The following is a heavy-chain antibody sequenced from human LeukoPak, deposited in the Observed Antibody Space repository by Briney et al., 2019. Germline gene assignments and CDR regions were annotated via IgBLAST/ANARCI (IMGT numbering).Heavy chain of an antibody. CDR3: ARGGGSYYGFNQPNYYYYGMDV. V-gene: IGHV1-46*01. CDR2: INPSGGST. Sequence: ASVKVSCKASGYTFTSYYMHWVRQAPGQGLEWMGIINPSGGSTSYAQKFQGRVTMTRDTSTSTVYMELSSLRSEDTAVYYCARGGGSYYGFNQPNYYYYGMDVWGQGTTVTVSS. J-gene: IGHJ6*02. D-gene: IGHD1-26*01. CDR1: GYTFTSYY.